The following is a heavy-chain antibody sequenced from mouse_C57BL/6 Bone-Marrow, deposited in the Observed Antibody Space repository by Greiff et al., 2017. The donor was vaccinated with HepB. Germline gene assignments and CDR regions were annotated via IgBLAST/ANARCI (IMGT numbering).Heavy chain of an antibody. J-gene: IGHJ2*01. D-gene: IGHD2-5*01. CDR1: GFTFTDYY. V-gene: IGHV7-3*01. CDR2: IRNKANGYTT. Sequence: EVKVVESGGGLVQPGGSLSLSCAASGFTFTDYYMSWVRQPPGKALEWLGFIRNKANGYTTEYSSSVKGRFTISRDNSQSILYLQMNALRAEDSATYYCARAPSCYSNYDYFDYWGQGTTLTVSS. CDR3: ARAPSCYSNYDYFDY.